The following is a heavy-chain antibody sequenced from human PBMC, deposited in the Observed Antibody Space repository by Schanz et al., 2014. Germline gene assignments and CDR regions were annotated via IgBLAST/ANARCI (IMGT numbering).Heavy chain of an antibody. CDR3: AKAEYDSRGGSYSRLDP. J-gene: IGHJ5*02. CDR1: GYTFTSYG. Sequence: QVQLVQSGAEAKKPGASVKVSCKASGYTFTSYGISWVRQAPGQGLEWVGWISVYTGNTKEGQKVQGRVTMTADTYKTTAYMELRSLRSDDAAVYYCAKAEYDSRGGSYSRLDPWGQGTLVTVSS. V-gene: IGHV1-18*01. D-gene: IGHD3-22*01. CDR2: ISVYTGNT.